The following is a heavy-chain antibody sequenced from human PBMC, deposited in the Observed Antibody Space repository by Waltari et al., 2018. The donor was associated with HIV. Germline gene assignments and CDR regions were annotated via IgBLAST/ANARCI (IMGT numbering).Heavy chain of an antibody. CDR2: IYYSGST. CDR3: ARHSLTYYYDSSCYSVAFDY. J-gene: IGHJ4*02. CDR1: GGSISSSSYY. Sequence: QLQLQESGPGLVKPSETLSLTCTVSGGSISSSSYYWGWIRQPPGKGLEWIGSIYYSGSTYSHPSLKRRVTISVDTSKNQFSRKLGSVTAADTAVYYCARHSLTYYYDSSCYSVAFDYWGQGTLVTVSS. V-gene: IGHV4-39*01. D-gene: IGHD3-22*01.